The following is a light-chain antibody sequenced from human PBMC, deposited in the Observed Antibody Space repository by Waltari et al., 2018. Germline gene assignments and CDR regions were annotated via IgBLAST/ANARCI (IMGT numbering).Light chain of an antibody. Sequence: DIQMTQSPSSLSASVGDRVSITCRASQSISTHLNWYQQKPGKAPKLLIYAASNLQSGVPSRFSGRGSETDFTLTISSLQPEDFATYYCQQLKSYPITFGQGTRLEIK. CDR3: QQLKSYPIT. V-gene: IGKV1-39*01. CDR2: AAS. CDR1: QSISTH. J-gene: IGKJ5*01.